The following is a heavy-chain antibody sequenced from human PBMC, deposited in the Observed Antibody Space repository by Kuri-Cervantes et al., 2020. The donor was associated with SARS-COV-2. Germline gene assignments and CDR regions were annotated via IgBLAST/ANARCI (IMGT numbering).Heavy chain of an antibody. D-gene: IGHD3-10*01. V-gene: IGHV3-23*01. CDR1: GITFSSYA. CDR2: ITDDGGST. J-gene: IGHJ4*02. CDR3: VKGSAASRPYYFDS. Sequence: GGSLRLSCAASGITFSSYAMSWVRQAPGKGVEWVSAITDDGGSTYHADSVKGRFTISRDNSKTTLFLQMNSLRAEDTAVYHCVKGSAASRPYYFDSWGQGTLVTVSS.